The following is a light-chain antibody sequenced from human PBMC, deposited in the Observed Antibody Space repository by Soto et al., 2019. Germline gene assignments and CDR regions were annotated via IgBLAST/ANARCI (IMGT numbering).Light chain of an antibody. CDR1: SSDIGHYNY. Sequence: QSALTQPASVYGSPGQSITISCTGTSSDIGHYNYVSWYQQYPGKAPKLMIYEVNNRPSGVSNRFSGSKSGNTASLTISGLQPEDEADYYCSSYTRNSTYVFGTGTKVTVL. CDR3: SSYTRNSTYV. J-gene: IGLJ1*01. CDR2: EVN. V-gene: IGLV2-14*01.